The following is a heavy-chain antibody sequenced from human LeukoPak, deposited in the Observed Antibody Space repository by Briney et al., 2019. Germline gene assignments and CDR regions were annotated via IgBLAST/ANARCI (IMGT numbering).Heavy chain of an antibody. Sequence: ETLSLTCTVSGGSISSGGYYWSWVRQAPGKGLEWVSAISGSGGSTYYADSVKGRFTISRDNSKNTLYLQMNSLRAEDTAVYYCAKDIAVAGTNWFDPWGQGTLVTVSS. CDR2: ISGSGGST. CDR1: GGSISSGGYY. D-gene: IGHD6-19*01. CDR3: AKDIAVAGTNWFDP. J-gene: IGHJ5*02. V-gene: IGHV3-23*01.